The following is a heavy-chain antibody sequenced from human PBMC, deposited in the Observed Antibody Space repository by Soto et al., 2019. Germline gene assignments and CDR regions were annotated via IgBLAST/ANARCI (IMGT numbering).Heavy chain of an antibody. Sequence: SETLSLTCTVSGASIGSTDYYWSWIRQAPGKGLEWIGYVYYTGSTYYNPSLMSRLTISVDTSKNQFSLKLTSVTAAETAVYYCVRTAREGAVAPHWFDRWGQGTQVTVSS. J-gene: IGHJ5*02. CDR3: VRTAREGAVAPHWFDR. CDR1: GASIGSTDYY. V-gene: IGHV4-30-4*01. CDR2: VYYTGST. D-gene: IGHD2-21*02.